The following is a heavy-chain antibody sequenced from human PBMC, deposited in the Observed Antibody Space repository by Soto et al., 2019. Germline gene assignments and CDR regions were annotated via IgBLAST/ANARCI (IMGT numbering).Heavy chain of an antibody. CDR1: GGSISSGGYY. J-gene: IGHJ5*02. Sequence: QVQLQESGPGLVKPSQTLSLTCTVSGGSISSGGYYWSWIRQHPGKGLEWIGYIYYSGSTYYNPSLKSRVTTSVDSSKVQFSLKLSSVTAADTAVYYCAGIYSGSPGGTLRSWGQGTLVTVSS. CDR2: IYYSGST. CDR3: AGIYSGSPGGTLRS. D-gene: IGHD1-26*01. V-gene: IGHV4-31*03.